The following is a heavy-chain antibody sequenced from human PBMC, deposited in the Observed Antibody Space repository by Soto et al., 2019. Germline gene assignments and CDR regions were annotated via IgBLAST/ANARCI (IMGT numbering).Heavy chain of an antibody. D-gene: IGHD1-26*01. V-gene: IGHV3-43D*04. Sequence: HPGGSLRLSCAASGFTFDDYAMHWVRQAPGKGLEWVSLISWDGGSTYYADSVKGRFTISRDNSKNSLYLQMNSLRAEDTALYYCAKDIGRDGFPSGGMDVWGQGTTVTVSS. CDR2: ISWDGGST. CDR1: GFTFDDYA. J-gene: IGHJ6*02. CDR3: AKDIGRDGFPSGGMDV.